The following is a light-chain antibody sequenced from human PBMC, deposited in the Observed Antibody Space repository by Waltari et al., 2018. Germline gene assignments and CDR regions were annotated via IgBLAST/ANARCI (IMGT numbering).Light chain of an antibody. CDR2: DTG. Sequence: QAVVTQEPLLTVSPGGTVTLTCRPGTGAVTRGPYPYWFQQKPGQGPRTLIYDTGNKHSWTPARFSGSLLGGKAALTLSGAQPEDEAEYYCLLWYSGARWVFGGGTKLSVL. V-gene: IGLV7-46*01. J-gene: IGLJ3*02. CDR1: TGAVTRGPY. CDR3: LLWYSGARWV.